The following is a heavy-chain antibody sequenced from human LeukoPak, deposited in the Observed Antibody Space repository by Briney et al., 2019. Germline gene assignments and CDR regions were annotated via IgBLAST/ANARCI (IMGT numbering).Heavy chain of an antibody. CDR3: AKRAVGAAYYFDY. CDR2: ISSSADST. CDR1: GFTFSTYA. V-gene: IGHV3-23*01. D-gene: IGHD2-15*01. Sequence: PGGSLRLSCAASGFTFSTYAMSWARQAPGKGLEWVSDISSSADSTHYADSVRGRFTISRDNSKNTLFLQMNSLRAEDTAVYYCAKRAVGAAYYFDYWGQGTLVTVSS. J-gene: IGHJ4*02.